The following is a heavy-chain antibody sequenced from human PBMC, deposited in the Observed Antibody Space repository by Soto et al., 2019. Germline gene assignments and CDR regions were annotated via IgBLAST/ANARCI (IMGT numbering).Heavy chain of an antibody. V-gene: IGHV4-38-2*02. D-gene: IGHD2-15*01. CDR2: VHYSGNT. Sequence: SETLSLTCTVSGYSISSGYHWAWIRQPPGKGLEWLGSVHYSGNTYYNPSLKSRLTISVDKSKNQFSLNLSSVTAADTAVYYCERQERVVAEGRWLDPWGQGTLVTVYS. CDR3: ERQERVVAEGRWLDP. J-gene: IGHJ5*02. CDR1: GYSISSGYH.